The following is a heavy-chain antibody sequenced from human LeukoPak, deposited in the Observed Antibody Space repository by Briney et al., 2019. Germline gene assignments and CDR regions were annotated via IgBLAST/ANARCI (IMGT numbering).Heavy chain of an antibody. V-gene: IGHV3-20*04. CDR3: AIDEGAVEWVLDCWSGCENWFDP. D-gene: IGHD3-3*01. J-gene: IGHJ5*02. CDR1: GFTFDDFG. CDR2: INWSGGST. Sequence: GGSLRLSCAASGFTFDDFGMSWVRQAPGKGLEWVSDINWSGGSTGYADSEKGRFTISRDKAKISLYLQLNSLRAEDSALYYCAIDEGAVEWVLDCWSGCENWFDPWGQGTLVTVSS.